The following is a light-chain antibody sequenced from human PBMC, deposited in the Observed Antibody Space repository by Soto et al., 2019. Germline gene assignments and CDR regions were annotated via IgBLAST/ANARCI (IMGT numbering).Light chain of an antibody. CDR3: QQYNDWPPWT. J-gene: IGKJ1*01. Sequence: EIVMTQSPATLSVSPGERATLSCRASQRVNSNLAWYQQKPGQAPRLLIYGASTRATGIPARFSGSGSGTEFTLTISSLQSEDFVYYYCQQYNDWPPWTFGQGTKVEIK. CDR1: QRVNSN. V-gene: IGKV3-15*01. CDR2: GAS.